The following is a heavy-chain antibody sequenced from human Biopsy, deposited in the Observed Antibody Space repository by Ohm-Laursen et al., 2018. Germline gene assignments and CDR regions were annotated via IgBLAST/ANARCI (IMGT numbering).Heavy chain of an antibody. CDR1: ADSLSSYY. Sequence: SDTLSLTCNVSADSLSSYYWSWIRQPPGEGLEGIGYIYYSVCTSYNPSLKSRVTISVDTSKNQFSLKLNSVTAADTAVYFCARDSRGGHLNTTLITGKNLDSWGQGILVTVSS. CDR3: ARDSRGGHLNTTLITGKNLDS. J-gene: IGHJ4*02. CDR2: IYYSVCT. V-gene: IGHV4-59*01. D-gene: IGHD3-16*01.